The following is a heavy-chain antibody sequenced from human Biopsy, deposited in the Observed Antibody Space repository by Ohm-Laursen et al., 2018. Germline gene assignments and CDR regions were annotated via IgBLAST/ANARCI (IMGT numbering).Heavy chain of an antibody. V-gene: IGHV4-59*01. CDR1: RDSISNYY. D-gene: IGHD3-16*01. J-gene: IGHJ4*02. Sequence: SQTLSLTCTVSRDSISNYYWTWIRQSPGKGLEWIGYIYYTGSTNYNSSVKSRVTISVDTSKNQFSLKLNSVTAADTAVYFCARDSRGGHLNTTLITGKNLDSWGRGILVTVSS. CDR3: ARDSRGGHLNTTLITGKNLDS. CDR2: IYYTGST.